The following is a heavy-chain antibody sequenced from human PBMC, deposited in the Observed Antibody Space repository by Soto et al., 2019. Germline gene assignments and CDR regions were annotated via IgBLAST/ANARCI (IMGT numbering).Heavy chain of an antibody. V-gene: IGHV3-30*18. CDR1: GFTFSTYG. Sequence: GGSLRLSCEASGFTFSTYGMHWVRQAPGKGLEWVAVVSHDGRNTHYADSVKGRFTISRDSSKNTVSLEMTSLRAEDTAVYYCAKGGRQWLVTSDFNYWGQGALVTVSS. J-gene: IGHJ4*02. CDR3: AKGGRQWLVTSDFNY. CDR2: VSHDGRNT. D-gene: IGHD6-19*01.